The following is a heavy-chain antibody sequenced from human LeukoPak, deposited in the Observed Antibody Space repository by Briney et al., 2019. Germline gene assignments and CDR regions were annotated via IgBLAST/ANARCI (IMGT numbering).Heavy chain of an antibody. V-gene: IGHV3-53*01. CDR1: GFTVSSNY. Sequence: PGGSLRLSCAASGFTVSSNYMSWVRQAPGKGLEWVSVIYSGGSTYYADSVKGRFTISRDNSKNTLYLQMNSLRAEDTAVYYCARGRRYCSSTSCYGYYGMDVWGQGTTVTVSS. CDR3: ARGRRYCSSTSCYGYYGMDV. J-gene: IGHJ6*02. CDR2: IYSGGST. D-gene: IGHD2-2*01.